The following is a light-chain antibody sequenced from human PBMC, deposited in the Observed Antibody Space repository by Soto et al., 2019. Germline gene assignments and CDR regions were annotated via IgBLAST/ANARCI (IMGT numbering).Light chain of an antibody. CDR1: QGISSY. J-gene: IGKJ1*01. CDR3: QQDYSCPQT. Sequence: RIDNSPSLLSATTGVLAAITGLMSQGISSYLAWYQQKPGKAPELLIYAASTLQSGVPSRFSGSGSGTDFTLTISCLQSEDFATYYCQQDYSCPQTFGQGTKVDIK. CDR2: AAS. V-gene: IGKV1D-8*01.